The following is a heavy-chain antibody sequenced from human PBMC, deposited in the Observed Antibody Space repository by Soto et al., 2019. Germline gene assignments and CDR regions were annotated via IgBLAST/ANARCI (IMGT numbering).Heavy chain of an antibody. Sequence: TSETLSLTCAVYGGSFSGYYWGWIRQPPGKGLEWIGYIYYNGSTNYNPSLKSRVTISVDTSKSQFSLKLSSVTAADTAVYYCAREFYGSGSYSEYNWFDPWGQGTLVTVSS. J-gene: IGHJ5*02. CDR3: AREFYGSGSYSEYNWFDP. D-gene: IGHD3-10*01. CDR1: GGSFSGYY. CDR2: IYYNGST. V-gene: IGHV4-59*01.